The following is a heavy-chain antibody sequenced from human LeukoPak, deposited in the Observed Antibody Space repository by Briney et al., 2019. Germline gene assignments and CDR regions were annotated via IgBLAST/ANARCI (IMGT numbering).Heavy chain of an antibody. CDR3: ARDNDYGDYYY. CDR1: GFTVSSNY. D-gene: IGHD4-17*01. J-gene: IGHJ4*02. Sequence: GGSLRLSCAASGFTVSSNYMSWVRQAPGKGLEWVSVIYSGGSTYYADSVKGRFTISRDNSKNTLYLQMNSLRAEDTAVYYCARDNDYGDYYYWGQGTLVTVSS. CDR2: IYSGGST. V-gene: IGHV3-66*01.